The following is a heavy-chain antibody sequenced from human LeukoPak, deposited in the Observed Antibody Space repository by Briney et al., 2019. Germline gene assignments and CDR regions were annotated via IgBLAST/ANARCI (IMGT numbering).Heavy chain of an antibody. CDR1: GFTFSSYA. D-gene: IGHD3-10*01. V-gene: IGHV3-23*01. Sequence: GGSLRLSCAASGFTFSSYAMSWVRQAPGKGLEWVSAISGSGGSTYYADSVKGRFTISRDNSKNTLCLQMNSLRAEDTAVYYCAKEDITMVRGVPHAFDIWGQGTMVTVSS. J-gene: IGHJ3*02. CDR3: AKEDITMVRGVPHAFDI. CDR2: ISGSGGST.